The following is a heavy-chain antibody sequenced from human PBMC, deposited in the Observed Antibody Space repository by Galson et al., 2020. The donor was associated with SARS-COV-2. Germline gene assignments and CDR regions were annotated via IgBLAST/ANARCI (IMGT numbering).Heavy chain of an antibody. CDR3: ARTRITIFGMVTPFDY. D-gene: IGHD3-3*01. Sequence: KIGESLKISCAASGFTFSSYSMNWVRQAPGKGLEWVSSISSSSSYIYYADSVKGRFTISRDNAKNSLYLQMNSLRAEDTAVYYCARTRITIFGMVTPFDYWGQGTLVTVSS. CDR1: GFTFSSYS. CDR2: ISSSSSYI. V-gene: IGHV3-21*01. J-gene: IGHJ4*02.